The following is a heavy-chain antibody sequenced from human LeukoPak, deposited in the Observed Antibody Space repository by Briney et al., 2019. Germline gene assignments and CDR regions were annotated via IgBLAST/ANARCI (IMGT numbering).Heavy chain of an antibody. Sequence: GGSLRLSCAASGFTFSSYSKNWVRQAPGKGLEWVSSISSSSSYIYYADSVKGRFTISRDNAKNSLYLQMNSLRAEDTAVYYCARDGEDILTGYHGGDNWFDPWGQGTLVTVSS. V-gene: IGHV3-21*01. CDR1: GFTFSSYS. J-gene: IGHJ5*02. D-gene: IGHD3-9*01. CDR2: ISSSSSYI. CDR3: ARDGEDILTGYHGGDNWFDP.